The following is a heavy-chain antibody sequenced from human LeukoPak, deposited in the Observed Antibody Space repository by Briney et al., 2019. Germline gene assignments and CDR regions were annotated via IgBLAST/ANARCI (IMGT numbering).Heavy chain of an antibody. CDR1: GFTFSAFN. J-gene: IGHJ4*02. CDR2: ITSGSTTI. V-gene: IGHV3-48*02. CDR3: ARVPSGYYKDY. D-gene: IGHD3-22*01. Sequence: GGSLTLSCAASGFTFSAFNMNWVRQAPGKGREGISFITSGSTTIHYADSVKGRFTISRDNAKNSLYLQMNSLRDEDTAVYYCARVPSGYYKDYWGQGTLVTVSS.